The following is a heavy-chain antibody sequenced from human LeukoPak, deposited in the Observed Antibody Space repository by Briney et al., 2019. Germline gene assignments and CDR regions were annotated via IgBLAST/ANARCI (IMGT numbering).Heavy chain of an antibody. CDR2: IYYTGNN. D-gene: IGHD5-12*01. V-gene: IGHV4-59*08. CDR3: ARTQEGRWLEQSSFYI. CDR1: GGSISSYY. J-gene: IGHJ3*02. Sequence: SETLSLTCTVSGGSISSYYWTWIRQPPGKGLEWMGYIYYTGNNNYHPSLKSRGAISVDTSKNPFSQKLSSGTTADTAVYYWARTQEGRWLEQSSFYIWGQGTMVTVSS.